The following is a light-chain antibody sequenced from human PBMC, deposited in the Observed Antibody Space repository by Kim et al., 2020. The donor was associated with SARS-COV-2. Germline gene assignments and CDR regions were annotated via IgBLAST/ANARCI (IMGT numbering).Light chain of an antibody. Sequence: LFPGERATPSCRASPSVTRYFALDQPKPGQAPRLLIHDAAHRATGIPARFRGSGSGTDFTLTISSLEPEDFAVYYCQQRSNWPPYTFGQGTKLEI. V-gene: IGKV3-11*01. CDR3: QQRSNWPPYT. CDR2: DAA. CDR1: PSVTRY. J-gene: IGKJ2*01.